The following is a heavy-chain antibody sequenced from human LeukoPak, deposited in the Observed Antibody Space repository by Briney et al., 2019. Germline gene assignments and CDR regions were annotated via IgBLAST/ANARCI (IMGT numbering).Heavy chain of an antibody. V-gene: IGHV3-48*01. J-gene: IGHJ4*02. CDR3: ARATTYYYGSGSYRNPRYFDY. CDR2: IGPSGSDI. D-gene: IGHD3-10*01. Sequence: GGSLRLSCAASGFTFGLYAMNWVRQAPGKGLEWISYIGPSGSDIYYADSVKGRFTISRDNAKDSLHLQMNSMRAEDTAVYYCARATTYYYGSGSYRNPRYFDYWGQGTLVTVSS. CDR1: GFTFGLYA.